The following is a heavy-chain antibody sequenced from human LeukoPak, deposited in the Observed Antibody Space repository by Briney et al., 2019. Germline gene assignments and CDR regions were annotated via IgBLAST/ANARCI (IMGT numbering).Heavy chain of an antibody. J-gene: IGHJ4*02. Sequence: SQTLSLTCTVSGGSISSGDYYWSWIRQHPGKGLEWIGYIYYSGSTYYNPSLKSRVTISVDTSKNQFSLKLRSVTAADTAVYYCARDRGYYFDYWGQGTLVTVSS. V-gene: IGHV4-31*03. CDR1: GGSISSGDYY. CDR3: ARDRGYYFDY. CDR2: IYYSGST. D-gene: IGHD3-10*01.